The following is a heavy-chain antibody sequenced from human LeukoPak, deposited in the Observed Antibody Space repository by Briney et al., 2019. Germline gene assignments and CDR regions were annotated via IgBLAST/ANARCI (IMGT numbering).Heavy chain of an antibody. D-gene: IGHD3-22*01. V-gene: IGHV4-38-2*02. CDR1: GYSISRGYY. CDR2: ISHTGST. Sequence: SETLSLTCTVSGYSISRGYYWGWIRQPPGKGLEWIGSISHTGSTYYNPSLKSRVTISLDTSKNRFSLKLTSVTAADTDVYYCARDFSSGYSYDAFDIWGQGTMVTVSS. J-gene: IGHJ3*02. CDR3: ARDFSSGYSYDAFDI.